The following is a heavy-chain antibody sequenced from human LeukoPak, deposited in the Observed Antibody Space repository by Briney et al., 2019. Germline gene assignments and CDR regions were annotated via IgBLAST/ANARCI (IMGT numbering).Heavy chain of an antibody. CDR1: GFTFYNSG. CDR2: ISGSGGAT. V-gene: IGHV3-23*01. D-gene: IGHD5-12*01. Sequence: GGSLRLSCAASGFTFYNSGMGWVRQAPGKGLEWVSAISGSGGATYYADSVKGRFTVSRDDSKNTLYLQMNSLRAGDTAVYYCARLMWLRNGGPWGQGTLVTVSS. CDR3: ARLMWLRNGGP. J-gene: IGHJ5*02.